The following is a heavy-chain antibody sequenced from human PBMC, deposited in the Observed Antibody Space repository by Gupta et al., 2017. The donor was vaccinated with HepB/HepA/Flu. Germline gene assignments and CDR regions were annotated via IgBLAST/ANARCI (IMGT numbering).Heavy chain of an antibody. CDR3: ARLTGDRVRVTRGKNWFDP. J-gene: IGHJ5*02. D-gene: IGHD7-27*01. CDR2: INPSGGST. Sequence: QVQLVQSGAEVKKPGASVKVSCQASAYTFPSYYMHWVRQAPGQGLEWMGIINPSGGSTSYSQKFQGRGIMTRDTSTSTVYMELSSLRSEDTAVYYCARLTGDRVRVTRGKNWFDPWGQGTLVTVSS. V-gene: IGHV1-46*01. CDR1: AYTFPSYY.